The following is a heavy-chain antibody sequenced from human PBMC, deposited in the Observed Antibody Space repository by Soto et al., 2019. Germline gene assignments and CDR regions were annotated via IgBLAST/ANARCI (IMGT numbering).Heavy chain of an antibody. CDR3: ARDGGGIVVVTAMDV. CDR2: ISYDGSNK. CDR1: GFTFSSYA. V-gene: IGHV3-30-3*01. D-gene: IGHD2-21*02. Sequence: GGSLRLSCAASGFTFSSYAMHWVRQAPGKGLEWVAVISYDGSNKYYADSVKGRFTISRDNSKNTLYLQMNSLRAEDTAVYYCARDGGGIVVVTAMDVWGQGTTVTVSS. J-gene: IGHJ6*02.